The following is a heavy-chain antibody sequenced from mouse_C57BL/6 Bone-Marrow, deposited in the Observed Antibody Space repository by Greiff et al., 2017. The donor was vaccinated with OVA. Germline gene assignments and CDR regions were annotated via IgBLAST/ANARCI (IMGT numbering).Heavy chain of an antibody. CDR1: GYTFTDYY. V-gene: IGHV1-26*01. CDR3: ARGTSYWYFDV. D-gene: IGHD2-13*01. CDR2: INPNNGGT. Sequence: VQLQQSGPELVKPGASVKISCKASGYTFTDYYMNWVKQSHGKSLEWIGDINPNNGGTSYTQKFKGKATLTVDKSSSTAYMERRSLTAEDSAVYYCARGTSYWYFDVWGTGTTVTVSS. J-gene: IGHJ1*03.